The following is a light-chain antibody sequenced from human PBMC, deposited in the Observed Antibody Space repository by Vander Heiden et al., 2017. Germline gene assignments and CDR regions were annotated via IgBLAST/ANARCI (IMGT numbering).Light chain of an antibody. CDR2: WAS. V-gene: IGKV4-1*01. CDR3: QQYYNIPHT. CDR1: QSVLYSSNNKNY. J-gene: IGKJ2*01. Sequence: DIVMTQSPDSLAGSLGERATINCKSSQSVLYSSNNKNYLAWFQQRPGQPPKLLIYWASTRESGVPDRFSGSGSGTDFALTISSLQAEDVAVYYCQQYYNIPHTFGQGTKLEIK.